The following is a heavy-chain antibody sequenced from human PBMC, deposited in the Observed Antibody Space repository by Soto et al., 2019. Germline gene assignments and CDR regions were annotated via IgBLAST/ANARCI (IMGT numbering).Heavy chain of an antibody. CDR2: LYPHAYDP. CDR3: ARGGVSTRTFDY. Sequence: GEALKISGKGSGYNFAGYWIAWVRQLPWKGLGLMGILYPHAYDPSYRPSFQGQVTSSAGQSISSAYLQWSSLRASDTAMYYCARGGVSTRTFDYWGQRTPVTVSS. V-gene: IGHV5-51*01. D-gene: IGHD3-3*01. J-gene: IGHJ4*02. CDR1: GYNFAGYW.